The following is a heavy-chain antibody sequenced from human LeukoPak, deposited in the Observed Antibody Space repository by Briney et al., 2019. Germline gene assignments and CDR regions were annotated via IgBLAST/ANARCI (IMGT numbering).Heavy chain of an antibody. J-gene: IGHJ4*02. CDR2: ISNSVGTT. D-gene: IGHD6-19*01. CDR1: GFTFSNYA. Sequence: GGSLRLSCAASGFTFSNYAMSWVRQAPGKGLEWVSTISNSVGTTYYADSVKGRFTISRDNSRNTLYLQVNSLRAEDTALYYCARALYGSGWCQDYWSQGTLVTVSS. V-gene: IGHV3-23*01. CDR3: ARALYGSGWCQDY.